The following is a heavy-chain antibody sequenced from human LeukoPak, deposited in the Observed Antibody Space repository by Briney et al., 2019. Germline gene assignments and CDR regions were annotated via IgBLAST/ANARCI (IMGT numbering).Heavy chain of an antibody. V-gene: IGHV1-18*01. J-gene: IGHJ3*02. CDR3: AIQASGAFDI. CDR1: GYTFTSYG. Sequence: ASVKVSCKASGYTFTSYGISWVRQAPGQGLEWMGWISAYNGNTNYAQKLQGRVTMTTDTSASTAYMELRSLRSEDTAVYYCAIQASGAFDIWGQGTMVTVSS. D-gene: IGHD5-18*01. CDR2: ISAYNGNT.